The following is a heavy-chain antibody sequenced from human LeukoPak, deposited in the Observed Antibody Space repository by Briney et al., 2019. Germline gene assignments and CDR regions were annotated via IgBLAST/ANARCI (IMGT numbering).Heavy chain of an antibody. V-gene: IGHV1-46*01. D-gene: IGHD6-13*01. CDR2: INPRGGTT. J-gene: IGHJ5*02. Sequence: ASVKVSCKASGGTFSSYAISWVRQAPGQGFEWMGIINPRGGTTSYAQKFQGRVTMTRDTSTSTVYMELSSLRSEDTAVYYCARDRSSSWSDPTNCFDPWGQGTLVTVSS. CDR1: GGTFSSYA. CDR3: ARDRSSSWSDPTNCFDP.